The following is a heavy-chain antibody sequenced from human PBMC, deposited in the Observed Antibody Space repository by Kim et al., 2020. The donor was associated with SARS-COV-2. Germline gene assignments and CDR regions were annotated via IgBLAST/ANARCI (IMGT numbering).Heavy chain of an antibody. CDR2: IYYSGST. Sequence: SETLSLTCTVSGGSISSGGYYWSWIRQHPGKGLEWIGYIYYSGSTYYNPSLKSRVTISVDTSKNQFSLKLSSVTAADTAVYYCARCITMVRGVSYFDYWGQGTLVTVSS. D-gene: IGHD3-10*01. J-gene: IGHJ4*02. CDR1: GGSISSGGYY. CDR3: ARCITMVRGVSYFDY. V-gene: IGHV4-31*03.